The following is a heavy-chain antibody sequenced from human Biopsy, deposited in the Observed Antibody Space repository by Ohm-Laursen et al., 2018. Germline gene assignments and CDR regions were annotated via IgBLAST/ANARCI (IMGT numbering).Heavy chain of an antibody. CDR1: SGSISGNY. V-gene: IGHV4-39*01. CDR2: IFYRGST. Sequence: SDTLSLTWAVSSGSISGNYWGWIRQPPGKGLEWIGSIFYRGSTHYKPSLKSRVNISVDTSKNQFSLKLNSVTAADTAVYYCARDYDTSGYYYVSWGQGTLVTVSS. D-gene: IGHD3-22*01. J-gene: IGHJ5*02. CDR3: ARDYDTSGYYYVS.